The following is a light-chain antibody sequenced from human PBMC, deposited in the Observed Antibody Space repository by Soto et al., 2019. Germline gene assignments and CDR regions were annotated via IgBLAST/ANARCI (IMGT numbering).Light chain of an antibody. CDR1: SSDVGGYNY. J-gene: IGLJ2*01. CDR3: SSYAASNNLGV. CDR2: EVS. Sequence: QSALTQPPSASGSPGQSVTIYCIGNSSDVGGYNYVSWYQQHPGKAPKLMIYEVSKRPSGVPDRFSGSKSGNTASLTVSGLQAEDEADYYCSSYAASNNLGVFGGGTKLTVL. V-gene: IGLV2-8*01.